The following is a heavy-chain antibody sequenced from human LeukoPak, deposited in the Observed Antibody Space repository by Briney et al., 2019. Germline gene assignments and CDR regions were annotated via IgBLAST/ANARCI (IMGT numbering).Heavy chain of an antibody. D-gene: IGHD2-2*01. CDR1: GGSFSGYY. J-gene: IGHJ4*02. CDR3: ARIVDPRNFPDYYCSSTSCYPYYFDY. V-gene: IGHV4-34*01. CDR2: INHSGST. Sequence: PSETLSLTCAVYGGSFSGYYWSWIRQPPGKGLEWIGEINHSGSTNYNPSLKSRVTISVDTSKNQFSLKLSSVTAADTAVYYCARIVDPRNFPDYYCSSTSCYPYYFDYWGQGTLVTVSS.